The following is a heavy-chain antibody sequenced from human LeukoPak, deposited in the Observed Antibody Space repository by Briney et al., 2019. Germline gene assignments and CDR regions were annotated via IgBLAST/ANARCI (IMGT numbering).Heavy chain of an antibody. CDR3: ARDVNWFDS. V-gene: IGHV6-1*01. Sequence: SQTLSLTCAISGDSVSTRSAAWNWIRQPPSRGLEWLGKTYYRSKWYNDYGVSVKGRITVKADTSKNQFSLQLNSVTPEDTAVYFCARDVNWFDSWGQGTLVTVSS. CDR2: TYYRSKWYN. CDR1: GDSVSTRSAA. J-gene: IGHJ5*01.